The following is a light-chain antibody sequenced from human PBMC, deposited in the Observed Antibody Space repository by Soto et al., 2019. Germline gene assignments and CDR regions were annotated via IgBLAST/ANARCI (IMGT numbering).Light chain of an antibody. CDR2: AAS. CDR1: QGINTY. Sequence: DIQLTQSPSFLSASVGDRVTITCRASQGINTYLAWYQQKPGRAPKLLIYAASTLESGVPSRISGSGSGTEFTLTISSLQPEDFATYSCQQLKGYPWAFGQGTKVEVK. J-gene: IGKJ1*01. CDR3: QQLKGYPWA. V-gene: IGKV1-9*01.